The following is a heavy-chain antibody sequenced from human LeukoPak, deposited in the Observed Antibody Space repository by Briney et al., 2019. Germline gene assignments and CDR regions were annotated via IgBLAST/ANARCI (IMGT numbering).Heavy chain of an antibody. V-gene: IGHV4-59*12. CDR3: ARGGPHYYDSGSYSS. CDR1: GGSISSYY. D-gene: IGHD3-10*01. CDR2: IYYSGST. Sequence: PSETLSLTCTVSGGSISSYYWSWIRQPPGKGLEWIGYIYYSGSTNYNPSLKSRVTISVDRSKNQFSLKLSSVTAADTAVYYCARGGPHYYDSGSYSSWGQGTLVTVSS. J-gene: IGHJ4*02.